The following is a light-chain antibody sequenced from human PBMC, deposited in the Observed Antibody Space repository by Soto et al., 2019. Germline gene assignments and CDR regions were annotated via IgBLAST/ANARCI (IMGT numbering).Light chain of an antibody. Sequence: DIQMTQSPSSLSASVGDRVTITCQASQDISNYLNWYQQKPGKAPKLLIYDASNLKTGVPSRFSGSGSGTDFTFTISSLQPEDIATYYCQQYDNLPLTFGGETKVEIK. V-gene: IGKV1-33*01. CDR1: QDISNY. CDR3: QQYDNLPLT. J-gene: IGKJ4*01. CDR2: DAS.